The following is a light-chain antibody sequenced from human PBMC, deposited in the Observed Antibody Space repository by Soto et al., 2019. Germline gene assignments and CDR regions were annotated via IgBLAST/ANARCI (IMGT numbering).Light chain of an antibody. V-gene: IGKV3-20*01. Sequence: VLTQSPGTLSLSPGERATLSCRASQIVTGRLAWYQHKSGQAPRLLISGASSRATGIPDRFSGSGSGTDFTLTISRLEPEDFALYYCQHYYGTSPITFGQGTRLEI. CDR3: QHYYGTSPIT. J-gene: IGKJ5*01. CDR2: GAS. CDR1: QIVTGR.